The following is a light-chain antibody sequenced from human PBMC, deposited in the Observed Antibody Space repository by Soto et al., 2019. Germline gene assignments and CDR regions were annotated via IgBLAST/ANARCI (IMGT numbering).Light chain of an antibody. CDR1: QSVRSN. V-gene: IGKV3-15*01. J-gene: IGKJ2*01. CDR3: QQCNNWPYT. CDR2: DAS. Sequence: EVVMTQSPATLSVSPGERATLSCRASQSVRSNLVWYQQKPGQPPRLLIYDASTRATGIPARFSGSGSGTDFTLTISSLQSEDFALYFCQQCNNWPYTCGLGTKLEIK.